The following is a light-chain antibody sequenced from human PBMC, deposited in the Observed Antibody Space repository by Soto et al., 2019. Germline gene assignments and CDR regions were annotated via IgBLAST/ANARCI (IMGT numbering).Light chain of an antibody. J-gene: IGLJ1*01. V-gene: IGLV1-44*01. CDR1: SSNIMSNT. Sequence: QSVLTQPPSASGTPGQRVTISCSGSSSNIMSNTVNWYQVLPGTAPKVLIQGNHQRPSGVPARFSGSKSGTSASLAISGLLSEDEADYYCAAWDDSLNAYVFGTGTKVTVL. CDR3: AAWDDSLNAYV. CDR2: GNH.